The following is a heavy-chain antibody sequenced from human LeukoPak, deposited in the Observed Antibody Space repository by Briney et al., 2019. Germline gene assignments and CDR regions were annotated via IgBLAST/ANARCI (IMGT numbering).Heavy chain of an antibody. D-gene: IGHD2-2*01. CDR1: GGSISSSSYY. Sequence: SETLSLTCTVSGGSISSSSYYWGWIRQPPGKGLEWIGSIYYSGSTYYNPSLKSRVTISVDTSKNQFSLKLSSVTAADTAVYYCARGYCSSTSXYGGGAFDPWGQGTLVTV. CDR2: IYYSGST. CDR3: ARGYCSSTSXYGGGAFDP. V-gene: IGHV4-39*07. J-gene: IGHJ5*02.